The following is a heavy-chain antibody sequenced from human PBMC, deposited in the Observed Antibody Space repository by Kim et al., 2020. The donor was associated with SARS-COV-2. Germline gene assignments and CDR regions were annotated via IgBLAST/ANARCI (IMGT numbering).Heavy chain of an antibody. V-gene: IGHV1-69*13. D-gene: IGHD2-2*01. CDR2: IIPIFGTA. CDR1: GGTFSSYA. J-gene: IGHJ6*02. Sequence: SVKVSCKASGGTFSSYAISWVRQAPGQGLEWMGGIIPIFGTANYAQKFQGRVTITADESTSTAYMELSSLRSEDTAVYYCAREVYCSSTSCYAGYYGMDVWGQGTTVTVSS. CDR3: AREVYCSSTSCYAGYYGMDV.